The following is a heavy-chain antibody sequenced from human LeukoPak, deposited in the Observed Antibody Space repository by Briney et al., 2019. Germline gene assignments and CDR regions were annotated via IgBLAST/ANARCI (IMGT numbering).Heavy chain of an antibody. CDR1: GDSITNYY. D-gene: IGHD6-13*01. J-gene: IGHJ4*02. CDR2: IFYSGST. CDR3: ARGRYLTTLGGAAAGFLDS. Sequence: SETLSLTCTVSGDSITNYYWSWIRQPPGKGLEWIGYIFYSGSTNYNPSLKSRVTISLDTSQKQFSLRLTSVTAADTAVYYCARGRYLTTLGGAAAGFLDSWGQGTLVTVSS. V-gene: IGHV4-59*12.